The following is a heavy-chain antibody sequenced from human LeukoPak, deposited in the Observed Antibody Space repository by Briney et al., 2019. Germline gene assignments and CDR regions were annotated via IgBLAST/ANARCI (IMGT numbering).Heavy chain of an antibody. D-gene: IGHD6-19*01. CDR3: ARSSDSSGWYYYYYYGMDV. J-gene: IGHJ6*01. Sequence: SETLSLTCTVSGDSISSYYWSWIRQPPGKGLEWIGYIYYSGSTNYNPSLRSRVTISVDTSKNQFSLKLTSVTAADTAVYYCARSSDSSGWYYYYYYGMDVWGQGTTVTVSS. V-gene: IGHV4-59*01. CDR1: GDSISSYY. CDR2: IYYSGST.